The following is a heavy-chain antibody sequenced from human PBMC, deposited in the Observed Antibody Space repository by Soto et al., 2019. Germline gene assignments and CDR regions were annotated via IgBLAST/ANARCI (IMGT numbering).Heavy chain of an antibody. J-gene: IGHJ4*02. CDR1: GFTFSSYA. D-gene: IGHD3-22*01. Sequence: GGSLRLSCAASGFTFSSYAMSWVRQAPGKGLEWVSAISGSGGSTYYADSVRGRFTISRDNSKNTLYLQMNSLRAEDTAVYYCAKGGGSYYDSSGYYSNTGKIDYWGQGTLVTVSS. CDR3: AKGGGSYYDSSGYYSNTGKIDY. CDR2: ISGSGGST. V-gene: IGHV3-23*01.